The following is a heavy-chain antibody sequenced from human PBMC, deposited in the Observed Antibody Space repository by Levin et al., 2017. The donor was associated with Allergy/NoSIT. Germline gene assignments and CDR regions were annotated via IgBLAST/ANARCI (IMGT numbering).Heavy chain of an antibody. J-gene: IGHJ3*02. CDR1: GGSISTSTYH. Sequence: PSETLSLTCTVSGGSISTSTYHWGRIRQPPGKGLEWIGSIYYRGNVYYSPSLESRVTLFVDTSNNHFSLKLRSVTAADTAMYYCARLFNGCPGDIWGQGTMVTVSS. D-gene: IGHD5-24*01. CDR3: ARLFNGCPGDI. V-gene: IGHV4-39*02. CDR2: IYYRGNV.